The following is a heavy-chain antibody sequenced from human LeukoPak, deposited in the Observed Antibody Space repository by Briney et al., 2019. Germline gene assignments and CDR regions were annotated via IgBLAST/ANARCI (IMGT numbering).Heavy chain of an antibody. Sequence: GASVKVSCKASGYTFTGYYMHWVRQAPGQGLEWMGWINPNSGGTNYAQKFQGRVTMTRDTSISTAYMEPSRLRSDDTAVYYCARDLETYYDPTADYYFDYWDQGTLVTVSS. CDR3: ARDLETYYDPTADYYFDY. CDR1: GYTFTGYY. D-gene: IGHD3-22*01. J-gene: IGHJ4*02. V-gene: IGHV1-2*02. CDR2: INPNSGGT.